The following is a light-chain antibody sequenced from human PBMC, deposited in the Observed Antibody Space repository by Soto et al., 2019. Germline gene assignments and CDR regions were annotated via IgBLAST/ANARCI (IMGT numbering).Light chain of an antibody. CDR3: QQYRSLPLT. CDR2: DAF. CDR1: QGVDNY. J-gene: IGKJ4*01. V-gene: IGKV1-33*01. Sequence: DIQMTQSPSSLSASVGDRVTITCQASQGVDNYLNWYQHKPGKAPKLLISDAFNLETGVPSRFRGSRFGTQFTLSITSLQPEDFATYYCQQYRSLPLTFGGGTKVE.